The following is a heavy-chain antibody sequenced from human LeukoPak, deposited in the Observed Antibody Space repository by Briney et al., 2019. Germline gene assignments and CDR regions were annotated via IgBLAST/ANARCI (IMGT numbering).Heavy chain of an antibody. CDR2: INPSAGST. J-gene: IGHJ4*02. V-gene: IGHV1-46*01. CDR3: ARQYGSGSSF. D-gene: IGHD3-10*01. Sequence: VASVKVSCKASGYTFTIYYMHWVRQAPGQGLEWMGIINPSAGSTSYAQKFQGRITMTGDTSTSTAYMELSSLRSEDTAVYYCARQYGSGSSFWGQGTLVTVSS. CDR1: GYTFTIYY.